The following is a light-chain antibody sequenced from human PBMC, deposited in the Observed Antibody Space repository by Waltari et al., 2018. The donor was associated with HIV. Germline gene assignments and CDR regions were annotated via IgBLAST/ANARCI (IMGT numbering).Light chain of an antibody. Sequence: ETVMTQSPATLSVSPGERATLSCRASQSVGSNLAWYQQQPGQAPRLVIYGASTRATGIPARFSGSGSGTEFTLTISSLQSEDFAVYYCQQYNNWPPLTFGGGTKVEIK. CDR2: GAS. V-gene: IGKV3-15*01. CDR1: QSVGSN. CDR3: QQYNNWPPLT. J-gene: IGKJ4*01.